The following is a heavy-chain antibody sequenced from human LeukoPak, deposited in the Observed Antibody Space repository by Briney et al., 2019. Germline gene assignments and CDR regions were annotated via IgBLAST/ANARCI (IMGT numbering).Heavy chain of an antibody. CDR3: ARARYTSGWETLDY. Sequence: PGGSLRLSCIASGFAFNCYEMNWVRQAPGKGLEWVSYISSSGSIKHYADSVKGRFTISRDNAKNSLYLQMDSLRAEDTAVYYCARARYTSGWETLDYWGQGTLVTVSS. CDR2: ISSSGSIK. D-gene: IGHD6-19*01. J-gene: IGHJ4*02. V-gene: IGHV3-48*03. CDR1: GFAFNCYE.